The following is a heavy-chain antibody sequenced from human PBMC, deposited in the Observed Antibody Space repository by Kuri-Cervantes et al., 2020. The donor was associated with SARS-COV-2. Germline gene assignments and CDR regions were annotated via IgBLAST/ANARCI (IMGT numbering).Heavy chain of an antibody. CDR1: GGSISSYY. J-gene: IGHJ1*01. D-gene: IGHD2-2*01. CDR3: ASLSYCSSTSCYSSIEYFQH. V-gene: IGHV4-59*12. CDR2: IYYSGST. Sequence: SETLSLTCTVSGGSISSYYWSWSRQPPGKGLEWIGYIYYSGSTNYNPSLKSRVTISVDTSKNQFSLKLSSVTAADTAVYYCASLSYCSSTSCYSSIEYFQHWGQGTLVTVSS.